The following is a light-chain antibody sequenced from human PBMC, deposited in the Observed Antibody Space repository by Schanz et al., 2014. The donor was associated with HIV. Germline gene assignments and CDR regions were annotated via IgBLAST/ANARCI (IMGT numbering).Light chain of an antibody. J-gene: IGLJ7*01. V-gene: IGLV1-51*01. Sequence: QSVLTQPPSMSAAPGQRVTISCAGSAFNIGQNYVSWFQQFPGTAPKLLIYVNHQRPSDIPDRFSGSKTGTSATLAIVGLQTGDEADYYCGAWDSGRRAVVFGGGTQLTVL. CDR3: GAWDSGRRAVV. CDR1: AFNIGQNY. CDR2: VNH.